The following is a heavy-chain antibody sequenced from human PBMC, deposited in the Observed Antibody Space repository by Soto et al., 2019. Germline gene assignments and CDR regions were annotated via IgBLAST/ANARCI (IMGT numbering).Heavy chain of an antibody. Sequence: QITLKESGPTLVKPTQTLTLTCTFSGFSLSTSGVGVGWIRQPPGKALEWLALIYWDDDKRYSPSLRSRLTITKDTSKNQMVPKMTNMDPVDTATYYGAHRHRFGEFRADFDYWGQGTLVTVSS. CDR2: IYWDDDK. D-gene: IGHD3-10*01. CDR1: GFSLSTSGVG. V-gene: IGHV2-5*02. CDR3: AHRHRFGEFRADFDY. J-gene: IGHJ4*02.